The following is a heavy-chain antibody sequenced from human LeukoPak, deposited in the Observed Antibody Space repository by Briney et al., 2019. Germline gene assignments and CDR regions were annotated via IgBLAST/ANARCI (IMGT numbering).Heavy chain of an antibody. D-gene: IGHD1-14*01. CDR1: GFTFCSYG. CDR3: AKGTTSQSFDF. Sequence: GGSLRLSCAASGFTFCSYGLHWVRQAPGKGLEWVTFIRNDGSNKYYADSVKGRFTISRDNSKNTLYLQMNSLRAEDTAVYYCAKGTTSQSFDFWGQGTLVTVSS. V-gene: IGHV3-30*02. J-gene: IGHJ4*02. CDR2: IRNDGSNK.